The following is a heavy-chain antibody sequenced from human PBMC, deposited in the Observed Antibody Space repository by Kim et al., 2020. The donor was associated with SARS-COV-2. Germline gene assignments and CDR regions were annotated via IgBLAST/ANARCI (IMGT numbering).Heavy chain of an antibody. CDR1: GCSISSYY. J-gene: IGHJ5*02. CDR2: IYYSGST. Sequence: SETLSLTCTVSGCSISSYYWSWIRQPPGKGLEWIGYIYYSGSTTYNPSPKRRVTISLDTSTNQFSLKLSSWPAADTPVDYYASHAKTVVRGVSAQNWFDP. D-gene: IGHD3-10*01. CDR3: ASHAKTVVRGVSAQNWFDP. V-gene: IGHV4-59*08.